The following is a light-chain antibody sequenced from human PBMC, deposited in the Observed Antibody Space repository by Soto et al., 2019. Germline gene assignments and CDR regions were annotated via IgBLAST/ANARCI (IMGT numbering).Light chain of an antibody. CDR3: QQLNRYPT. Sequence: IQVTQSPSSLSAYVGDRITITCRASQGMSTYLAWYQQKPGKAPKLLIYAAYTLQSGVPSRFSGGGSGTDFTLTISSLQPEDFATYYCQQLNRYPTFGGGTKVDIK. J-gene: IGKJ4*01. CDR2: AAY. V-gene: IGKV1-9*01. CDR1: QGMSTY.